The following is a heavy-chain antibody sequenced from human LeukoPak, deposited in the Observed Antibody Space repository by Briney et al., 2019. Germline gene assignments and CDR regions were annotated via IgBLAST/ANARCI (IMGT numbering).Heavy chain of an antibody. CDR1: GFTFRDAW. V-gene: IGHV3-15*01. Sequence: GGSLRLSCAGSGFTFRDAWMYWVRQAPGKGLEWVGRIKSKVDGETTDYAAPVKGRFTISRDDSNNTLYLHMNSLKTEDTAVYHCTTEANYDSSGYLKWGQGTLVTVSS. D-gene: IGHD3-22*01. J-gene: IGHJ4*02. CDR3: TTEANYDSSGYLK. CDR2: IKSKVDGETT.